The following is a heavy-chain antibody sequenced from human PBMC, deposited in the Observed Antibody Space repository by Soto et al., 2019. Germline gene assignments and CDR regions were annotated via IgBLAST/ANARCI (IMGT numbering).Heavy chain of an antibody. CDR1: GGSFSGYY. CDR2: INHSGST. D-gene: IGHD2-2*01. V-gene: IGHV4-34*01. Sequence: SETLSLTCAVYGGSFSGYYWSWIRQPPGKGLEWIGEINHSGSTNYNPSLKSRVTISVDTSKNQFSLKLSSVTAADTAVYYCARVRCSSTSRSYYFDYWGQGTLVTVSS. J-gene: IGHJ4*02. CDR3: ARVRCSSTSRSYYFDY.